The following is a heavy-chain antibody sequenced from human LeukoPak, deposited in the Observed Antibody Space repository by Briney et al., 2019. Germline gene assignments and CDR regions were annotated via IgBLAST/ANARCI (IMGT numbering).Heavy chain of an antibody. Sequence: GGSLRLSCVASGFTVSSKYMSWVRQAPGKGLEWVSVIYSGGSTYYGESVKGRFAISRDNSKNTVYLQMNALRAEDSAVYYCARGTVWRLGSYGLDVWGQGTTVTVSS. CDR1: GFTVSSKY. CDR2: IYSGGST. CDR3: ARGTVWRLGSYGLDV. V-gene: IGHV3-53*01. D-gene: IGHD3-16*01. J-gene: IGHJ6*02.